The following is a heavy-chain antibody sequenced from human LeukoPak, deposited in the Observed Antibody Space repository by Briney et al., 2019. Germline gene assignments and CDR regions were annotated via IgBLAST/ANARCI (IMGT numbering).Heavy chain of an antibody. Sequence: GGSLRLSCAASGFTFSSYGMHWVRQAPGKGLEWVAVISCDGSNKYYADSVKGRFTISRDNSKNTLYLQMRAEDTAVYYCAKANNYGSGPRIYYYGMDVWGQGTTVTVSS. J-gene: IGHJ6*02. CDR1: GFTFSSYG. CDR2: ISCDGSNK. D-gene: IGHD3-10*01. V-gene: IGHV3-30*18. CDR3: AKANNYGSGPRIYYYGMDV.